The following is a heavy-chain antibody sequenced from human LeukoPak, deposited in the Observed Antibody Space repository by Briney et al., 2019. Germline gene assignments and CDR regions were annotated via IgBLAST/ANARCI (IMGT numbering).Heavy chain of an antibody. CDR1: GYFISSSYY. J-gene: IGHJ4*02. CDR2: IYYSGST. D-gene: IGHD4-17*01. V-gene: IGHV4-38-2*02. Sequence: SETLSLTCTVSGYFISSSYYWGWIRQPPGKGLEWIGSIYYSGSTYYNPSLKSRVTISVDTSKNQFSLKLSSVTAADTAVYYCARGIRSLIDYWGQGTLVTVSS. CDR3: ARGIRSLIDY.